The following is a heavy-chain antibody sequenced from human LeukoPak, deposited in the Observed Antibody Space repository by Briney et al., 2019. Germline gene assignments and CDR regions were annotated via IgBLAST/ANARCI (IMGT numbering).Heavy chain of an antibody. Sequence: SVKVSCKASGGTFSSYAISWVRQAPGQGLEWVGGIIPIFGTANYAQKFQGRVTITADESTSTAYMELSSLRSEDTAVYYCAREGGGYSSYQSMDVWGKGTTVTVSS. CDR1: GGTFSSYA. V-gene: IGHV1-69*01. CDR3: AREGGGYSSYQSMDV. CDR2: IIPIFGTA. D-gene: IGHD5-18*01. J-gene: IGHJ6*04.